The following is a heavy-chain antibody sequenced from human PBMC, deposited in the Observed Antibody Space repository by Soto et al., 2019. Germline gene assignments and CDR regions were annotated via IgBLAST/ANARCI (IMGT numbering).Heavy chain of an antibody. CDR1: GGSISSGGYS. V-gene: IGHV4-30-2*01. D-gene: IGHD5-12*01. CDR2: IYHSGST. CDR3: ARHYGDGYDYVDY. Sequence: PSETLSLTCAVSGGSISSGGYSWSWIRQPPGKGLEWIGYIYHSGSTYYNPSLKSRVTISQDTSKNQFSLKLSSVTAADTAVYYCARHYGDGYDYVDYWGQGTLVTV. J-gene: IGHJ4*02.